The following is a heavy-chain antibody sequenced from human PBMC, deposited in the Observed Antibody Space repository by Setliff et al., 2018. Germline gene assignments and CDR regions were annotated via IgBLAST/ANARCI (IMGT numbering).Heavy chain of an antibody. CDR2: INHRGST. V-gene: IGHV4-34*01. CDR3: VRDVGDGYGVDAYAGGGFDI. J-gene: IGHJ3*02. Sequence: PSETLSLTCAAYGGTFSDYHWTWIRQSPEKGLEWIGEINHRGSTNYNPSLKSRVTISIDTSRKQFSLKLTSVTAADTAVYYCVRDVGDGYGVDAYAGGGFDIWGQGTMVTVSS. D-gene: IGHD4-17*01. CDR1: GGTFSDYH.